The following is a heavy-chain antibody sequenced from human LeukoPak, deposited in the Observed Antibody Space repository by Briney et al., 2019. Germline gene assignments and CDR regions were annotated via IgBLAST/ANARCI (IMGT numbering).Heavy chain of an antibody. V-gene: IGHV4-34*01. J-gene: IGHJ4*02. CDR3: AREGGPYRPLDY. CDR2: INHSGST. Sequence: SETLSLTCAVYAGSFSGYYWSWIRQPPGKGLEWIGEINHSGSTNYNPALKSRVTISVDTSKKQFSLKLSSVTAADTAVYYCAREGGPYRPLDYSGQGTLVTVSS. CDR1: AGSFSGYY.